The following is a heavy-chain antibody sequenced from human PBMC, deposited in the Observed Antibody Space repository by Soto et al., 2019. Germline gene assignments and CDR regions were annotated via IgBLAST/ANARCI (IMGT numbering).Heavy chain of an antibody. J-gene: IGHJ4*02. CDR1: GFTFSSYS. CDR3: AISLLAARPPSHFDY. V-gene: IGHV3-21*01. D-gene: IGHD6-6*01. Sequence: LRLSCAASGFTFSSYSMNWVRQAPGKGLEWVSSISSSSSYIYYADSVKGRFTISRDNAKNSLYLQMNSLRAEDTAVYYCAISLLAARPPSHFDYWGQGTLVTVSS. CDR2: ISSSSSYI.